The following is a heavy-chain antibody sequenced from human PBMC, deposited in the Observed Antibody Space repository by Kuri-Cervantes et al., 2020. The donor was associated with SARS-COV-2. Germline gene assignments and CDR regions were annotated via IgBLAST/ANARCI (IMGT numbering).Heavy chain of an antibody. D-gene: IGHD5-18*01. CDR2: IYSGSRA. CDR1: GFTVRTNY. V-gene: IGHV3-53*01. Sequence: GGSLRLSCAASGFTVRTNYLSWVRQAPWKGLEWVAIIYSGSRAFYADSVKGRFTISRDNSKNTLYLQMNSLAVEDTAVYYCARAPASRTAPFDYWGQGVLVTVSS. J-gene: IGHJ4*02. CDR3: ARAPASRTAPFDY.